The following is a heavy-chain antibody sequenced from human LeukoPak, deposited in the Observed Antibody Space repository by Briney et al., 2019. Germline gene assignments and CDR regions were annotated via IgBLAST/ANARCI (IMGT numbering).Heavy chain of an antibody. CDR2: INPTSDTT. CDR3: ARGAAVTPRSADHIPWCY. CDR1: GYTFTDYY. J-gene: IGHJ4*02. D-gene: IGHD2-21*02. V-gene: IGHV1-2*02. Sequence: ASLKVSCKASGYTFTDYYIHWVRQAPGQGLDWMGWINPTSDTTNSAPKFEGRVTMTRDTSITTVYMQLSRLTSDDTAVYYCARGAAVTPRSADHIPWCYWGQGTLVTVSS.